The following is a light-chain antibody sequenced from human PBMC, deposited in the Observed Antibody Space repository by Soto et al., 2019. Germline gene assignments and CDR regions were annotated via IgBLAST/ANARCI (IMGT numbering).Light chain of an antibody. CDR2: DAS. CDR3: QQYNKGPVT. CDR1: QSVSSY. Sequence: EIVLTQSPGTLPLSPGERATLSRRASQSVSSYLAWYQQRPGQAPRLLIYDASNRATGIPARFSGSGSGTDCTLTISSLQSEDFAVYYCQQYNKGPVTFGQGTKVDI. J-gene: IGKJ1*01. V-gene: IGKV3D-15*01.